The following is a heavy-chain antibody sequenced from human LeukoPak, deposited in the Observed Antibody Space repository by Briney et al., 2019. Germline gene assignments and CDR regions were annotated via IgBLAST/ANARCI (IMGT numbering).Heavy chain of an antibody. CDR3: ASTTISPVGGMDV. Sequence: PRGSLRLSCAASGFTFSSYWMSWVRQAPGKGLEWVANIKQDGSEKNYVDSGKGRFTMSRDSAKNSLYLQVNSLRAEDTAVYYCASTTISPVGGMDVWGQGTTVTVPS. D-gene: IGHD2/OR15-2a*01. V-gene: IGHV3-7*05. CDR1: GFTFSSYW. CDR2: IKQDGSEK. J-gene: IGHJ6*02.